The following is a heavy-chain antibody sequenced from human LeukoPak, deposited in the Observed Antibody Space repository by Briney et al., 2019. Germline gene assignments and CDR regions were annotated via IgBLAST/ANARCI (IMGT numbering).Heavy chain of an antibody. CDR2: ISYGETEK. J-gene: IGHJ4*02. Sequence: GRPLRLSCEPHGFTFSNYGMHWGRQPPGKGLEWVAFISYGETEKQYADSVKGRFAISRDDSKNTLFLQMNSLRDEDTAIYYCAKVHGWGRQLGYYFDYWGQGTLVTVSS. CDR3: AKVHGWGRQLGYYFDY. D-gene: IGHD2-15*01. V-gene: IGHV3-33*06. CDR1: GFTFSNYG.